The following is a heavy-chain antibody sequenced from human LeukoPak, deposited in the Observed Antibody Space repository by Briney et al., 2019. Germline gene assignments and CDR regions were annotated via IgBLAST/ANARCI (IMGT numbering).Heavy chain of an antibody. D-gene: IGHD1-26*01. CDR3: ARGEDVVGALFDS. CDR1: GFTVSSYF. Sequence: GGSLRLSCAASGFTVSSYFMSWVRQAPGKGLEWVSVIYSGGSTFYADSVKGRFTISRDNSKDTLYLQMNSLRAEDTAVYYCARGEDVVGALFDSWGQGTLVTVSS. CDR2: IYSGGST. J-gene: IGHJ4*02. V-gene: IGHV3-53*01.